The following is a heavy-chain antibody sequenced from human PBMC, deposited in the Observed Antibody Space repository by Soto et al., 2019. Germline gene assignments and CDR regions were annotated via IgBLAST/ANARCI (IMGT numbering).Heavy chain of an antibody. D-gene: IGHD1-20*01. CDR1: GFSLSTSGVG. Sequence: QITLKESGPTLVKPTQTLTMTCTFSGFSLSTSGVGVAWIRQPPGKALEWLALIYWDDDKRYSPSLKSRLTITKDTSKYQVVFTMTNMDPVDTATYYCAHTMYNWGSGYFDYWGQGTLVTVSS. CDR3: AHTMYNWGSGYFDY. V-gene: IGHV2-5*02. J-gene: IGHJ4*02. CDR2: IYWDDDK.